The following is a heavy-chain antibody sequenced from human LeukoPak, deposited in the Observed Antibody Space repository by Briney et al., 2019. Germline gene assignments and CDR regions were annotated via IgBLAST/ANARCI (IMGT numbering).Heavy chain of an antibody. CDR3: VTEPGYCTGGRCYGGWFDP. CDR2: INHSGNT. V-gene: IGHV4-34*01. Sequence: SETLSLTCTVSGGSIRSLYWSWIRQPPGKGLEWIGEINHSGNTNYNPSLKSRVTISVDTSKSQFSLKLSSVTAADTAVYYCVTEPGYCTGGRCYGGWFDPWGQGTLVTVSS. D-gene: IGHD2-15*01. J-gene: IGHJ5*02. CDR1: GGSIRSLY.